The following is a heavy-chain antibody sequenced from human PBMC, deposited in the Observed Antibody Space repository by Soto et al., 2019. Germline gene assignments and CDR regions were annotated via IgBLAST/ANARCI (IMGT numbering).Heavy chain of an antibody. V-gene: IGHV1-3*01. D-gene: IGHD6-19*01. J-gene: IGHJ4*02. CDR3: ARDRYSSGWDYDY. CDR1: GFPFLSFS. CDR2: INAGNGGT. Sequence: APVKGSCTASGFPFLSFSMHWVRQAPGQRLEWMGWINAGNGGTKYSQKLQGRVTMTTDTSTSTAYMELRSLRSDDTAVYYCARDRYSSGWDYDYWGQGTLVTGSS.